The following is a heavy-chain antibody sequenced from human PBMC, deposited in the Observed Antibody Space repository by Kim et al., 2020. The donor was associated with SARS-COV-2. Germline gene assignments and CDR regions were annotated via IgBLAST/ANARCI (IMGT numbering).Heavy chain of an antibody. CDR3: ARGRQIYGVTLMVY. Sequence: ASVKVSCQASGFTFSGHTFHWLRQAPGQRLEWMGWINAGNGVTQYSQRFEGRVTFTRDTSTSTLYMDLSGLTSADTSLYYCARGRQIYGVTLMVYWGQGTLVTVSS. V-gene: IGHV1-3*01. CDR2: INAGNGVT. J-gene: IGHJ4*02. D-gene: IGHD3-3*01. CDR1: GFTFSGHT.